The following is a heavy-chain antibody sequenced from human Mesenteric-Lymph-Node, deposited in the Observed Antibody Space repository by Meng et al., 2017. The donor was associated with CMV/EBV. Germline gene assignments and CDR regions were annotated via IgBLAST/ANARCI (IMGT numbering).Heavy chain of an antibody. CDR1: GYTFISYG. Sequence: ASVKVSCKASGYTFISYGISWVRQAPGQGLEWMGWISAYNGNTNNAQKFQGRVTMTTDTSTSTAYMELRSLTSDDTAVYFCARGREGLGTYYDFWGQGTPVTVSS. CDR3: ARGREGLGTYYDF. CDR2: ISAYNGNT. V-gene: IGHV1-18*01. D-gene: IGHD3-10*01. J-gene: IGHJ4*02.